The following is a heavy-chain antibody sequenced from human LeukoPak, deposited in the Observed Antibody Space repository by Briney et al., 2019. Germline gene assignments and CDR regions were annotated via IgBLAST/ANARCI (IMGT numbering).Heavy chain of an antibody. J-gene: IGHJ4*02. CDR3: VSGWADY. D-gene: IGHD6-19*01. V-gene: IGHV3-11*01. Sequence: KGLELLSYISGGGSATYYADSVKGRFTVSRDNAKNSLYLQMNSLRAEDTAVYYCVSGWADYWGQGTLVTVSS. CDR2: ISGGGSAT.